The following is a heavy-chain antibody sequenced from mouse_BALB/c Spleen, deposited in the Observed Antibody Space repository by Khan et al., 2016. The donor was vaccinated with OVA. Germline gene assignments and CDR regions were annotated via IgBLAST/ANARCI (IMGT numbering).Heavy chain of an antibody. CDR3: ARDDYDNFLYFDY. CDR2: INPGSGST. J-gene: IGHJ2*01. D-gene: IGHD2-1*01. V-gene: IGHV1-54*01. Sequence: QVQLQQPGGEVIRPGTSVKVSCKASGYAFTHYLIEWVKQRPGQGLEWIGVINPGSGSTNYNEKFKGKAILTADKSSSTAYMQLGSLTSDDSAVYFCARDDYDNFLYFDYWGQGTTLTVSS. CDR1: GYAFTHYL.